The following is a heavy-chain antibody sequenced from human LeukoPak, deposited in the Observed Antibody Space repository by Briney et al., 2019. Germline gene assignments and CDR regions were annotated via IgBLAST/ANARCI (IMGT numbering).Heavy chain of an antibody. J-gene: IGHJ4*02. Sequence: SETLSLTCAVYGGSFSGYYWSWIRQPPGKGLEWIGEINHSGSTNYNPSLKSRVTISVDTSKNQFSLKLSSVIAADTAVYYCARGYSPVVVVAATVYFDYWGQGTLVTVSA. D-gene: IGHD2-15*01. CDR1: GGSFSGYY. CDR3: ARGYSPVVVVAATVYFDY. V-gene: IGHV4-34*01. CDR2: INHSGST.